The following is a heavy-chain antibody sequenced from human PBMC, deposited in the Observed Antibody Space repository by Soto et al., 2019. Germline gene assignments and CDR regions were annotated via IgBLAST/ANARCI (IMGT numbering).Heavy chain of an antibody. CDR3: AKRPYDGAWPFDL. CDR2: IRGNGDST. CDR1: GFTFSSYA. D-gene: IGHD3-22*01. J-gene: IGHJ2*01. Sequence: EVQLLESGGGLVQPGGSLRLSCAASGFTFSSYAKNWVRQAPGKGLEWVSGIRGNGDSTYYADSVKGRFTISRDNSKNTLYLQMNSLRAEDTALYYCAKRPYDGAWPFDLWGRGTLVTVSS. V-gene: IGHV3-23*01.